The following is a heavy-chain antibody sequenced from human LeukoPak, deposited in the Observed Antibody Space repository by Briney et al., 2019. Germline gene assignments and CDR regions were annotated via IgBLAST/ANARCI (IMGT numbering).Heavy chain of an antibody. D-gene: IGHD3-3*01. Sequence: ASVKVSCKASGGTFSSYAISWVRQAPGKGLEWMGGIIPIFGTANYAQKFQGRVTITADESTSTAYMELSSLRSEDTAVYYCARDSAARLRFLEWRDAFDIWGQGTMVTVSS. V-gene: IGHV1-69*01. CDR3: ARDSAARLRFLEWRDAFDI. CDR2: IIPIFGTA. J-gene: IGHJ3*02. CDR1: GGTFSSYA.